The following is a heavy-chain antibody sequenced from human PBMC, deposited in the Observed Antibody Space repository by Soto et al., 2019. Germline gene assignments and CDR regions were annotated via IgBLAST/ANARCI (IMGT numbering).Heavy chain of an antibody. J-gene: IGHJ4*02. D-gene: IGHD5-18*01. CDR3: ARDSYAAMALFDY. Sequence: GSLLLSCAASGFTFSDYYMSWIRQAPGKGLGWVSYISSSGSTIYYADSVKGRFTISRDNAKNSLYLQMNSLRAEDTAVYYCARDSYAAMALFDYWGQGTLVTVYS. CDR2: ISSSGSTI. V-gene: IGHV3-11*01. CDR1: GFTFSDYY.